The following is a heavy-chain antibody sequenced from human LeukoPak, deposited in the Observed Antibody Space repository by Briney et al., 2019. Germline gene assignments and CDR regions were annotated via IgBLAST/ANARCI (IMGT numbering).Heavy chain of an antibody. CDR3: ARHHHDYGDYVDY. Sequence: SETLSLTCTVSGGSISRYYWSWIRQPPGKGLEWIGYIYYSGATYYNPSLKSRVTISVDTSKNQFSLKLSSVTAADTAVYYCARHHHDYGDYVDYWGQGTLVTVSS. J-gene: IGHJ4*02. D-gene: IGHD4-17*01. CDR2: IYYSGAT. CDR1: GGSISRYY. V-gene: IGHV4-59*08.